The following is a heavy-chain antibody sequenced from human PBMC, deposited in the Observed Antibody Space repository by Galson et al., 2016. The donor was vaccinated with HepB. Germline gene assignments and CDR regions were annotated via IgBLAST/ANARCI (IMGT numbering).Heavy chain of an antibody. J-gene: IGHJ4*02. D-gene: IGHD5-18*01. V-gene: IGHV5-51*01. CDR1: GYNFTTTYW. CDR2: IYPGDSDT. Sequence: QSGAEVKKPGESLKISCKASGYNFTTTYWITWVRQMPGKVLEWMGMIYPGDSDTRYSPPFQGQVIISVDKSISNAYLQWSSLKASDTAMYYCARPLQNSYGLDYGGQGTLVTVSS. CDR3: ARPLQNSYGLDY.